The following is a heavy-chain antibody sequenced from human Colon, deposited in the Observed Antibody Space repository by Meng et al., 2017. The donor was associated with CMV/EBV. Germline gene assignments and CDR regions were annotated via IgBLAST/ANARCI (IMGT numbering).Heavy chain of an antibody. CDR3: AHGRGWLTDY. CDR2: IYWDDDN. J-gene: IGHJ4*02. V-gene: IGHV2-5*02. D-gene: IGHD6-19*01. CDR1: GFSLRTPEVG. Sequence: HITFEESGPTLVKPPKTLTLTCTFSGFSLRTPEVGVHWIRQPPGKALEWLALIYWDDDNQFRPSLKNRITITKDTSKNQVVLTMTNMDPVDTATYYCAHGRGWLTDYWGQGTLVTVSS.